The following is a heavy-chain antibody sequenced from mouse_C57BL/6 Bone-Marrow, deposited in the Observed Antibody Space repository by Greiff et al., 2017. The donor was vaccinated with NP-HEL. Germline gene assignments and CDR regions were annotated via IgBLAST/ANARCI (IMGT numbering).Heavy chain of an antibody. CDR2: IYPGSGST. Sequence: VQLQQSGAELVKPGASVKMSCKASGYTFTSYWITWVKQRPGQGLEWIGDIYPGSGSTNYNEKFKSKATLTVDTSSSTAYMQLSSLTSEDSAVYYCARWDYDYEDYYAMDYWGQGTSVTVSS. V-gene: IGHV1-55*01. D-gene: IGHD2-4*01. J-gene: IGHJ4*01. CDR3: ARWDYDYEDYYAMDY. CDR1: GYTFTSYW.